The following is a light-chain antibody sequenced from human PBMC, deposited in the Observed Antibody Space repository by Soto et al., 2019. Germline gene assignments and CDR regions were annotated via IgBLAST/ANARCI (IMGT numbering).Light chain of an antibody. CDR1: QGFNVA. CDR3: QQFNSYPLT. J-gene: IGKJ4*01. Sequence: AIPLTQSPASLSASLGDRVTITCRAGQGFNVALAWYQVKPKKAPRLLIYDASSLGSGVPSRFSGSRSGTDFTLTIISLQAEDFASYYCQQFNSYPLTFGGGTKVEI. CDR2: DAS. V-gene: IGKV1-13*02.